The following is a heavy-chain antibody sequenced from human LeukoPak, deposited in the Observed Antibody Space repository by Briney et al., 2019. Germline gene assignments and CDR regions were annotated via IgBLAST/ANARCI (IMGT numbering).Heavy chain of an antibody. CDR1: GYTFTGYY. J-gene: IGHJ3*02. V-gene: IGHV1-2*02. Sequence: GASVKVSCKASGYTFTGYYMHWVRQAPGQGLEWMGWINPNSGGTNYAQKFQGRVTMTRDTSISIAYMEVSRLRSDDTAVYYCARALRRGSPIRAFDIWGQGTLVTVSS. D-gene: IGHD1-26*01. CDR3: ARALRRGSPIRAFDI. CDR2: INPNSGGT.